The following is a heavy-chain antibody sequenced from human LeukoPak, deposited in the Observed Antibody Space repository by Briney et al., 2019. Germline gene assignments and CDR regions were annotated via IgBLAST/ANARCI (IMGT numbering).Heavy chain of an antibody. J-gene: IGHJ5*02. V-gene: IGHV4-30-4*01. CDR1: GGSISSGDYY. CDR3: ARVGYYGSGSLGYFDP. CDR2: IYYSGST. D-gene: IGHD3-10*01. Sequence: PSETLSLTCTVSGGSISSGDYYWSWIRQPPGKGLEWIGYIYYSGSTFYSPSLKSRITISVDTSKNQFSLRLSSVTAADTAVYYCARVGYYGSGSLGYFDPWGQGTLVTVSS.